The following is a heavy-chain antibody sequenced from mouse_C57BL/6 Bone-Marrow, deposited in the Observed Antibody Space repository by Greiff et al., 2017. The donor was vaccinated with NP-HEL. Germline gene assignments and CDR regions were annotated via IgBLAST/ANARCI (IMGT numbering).Heavy chain of an antibody. Sequence: EVKLMESGGGLVQPGGSLSLSCAASGFTFTDYYMSWVRQPPGKALEWLVFIRNKANGYTTEYSGSVKVRLTISRANSQSILYLQMKALRAEDSATYYCARSIYYDYADDPFYAMDYWGQGTSVTVSS. CDR2: IRNKANGYTT. D-gene: IGHD2-4*01. CDR1: GFTFTDYY. J-gene: IGHJ4*01. CDR3: ARSIYYDYADDPFYAMDY. V-gene: IGHV7-3*01.